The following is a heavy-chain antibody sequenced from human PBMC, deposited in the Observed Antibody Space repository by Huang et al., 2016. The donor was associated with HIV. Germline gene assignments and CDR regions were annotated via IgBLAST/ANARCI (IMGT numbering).Heavy chain of an antibody. Sequence: VESGGRSVQPGGSIKLSCVGSTFTFGAYWMSWVRQPPWKGLEGVANIKQDESEKDYVDAVKGRFNISRDNARKVLFLEMDDLRVEDTAIYFCATKTAGMDIWGQGTTVTVSS. CDR2: IKQDESEK. J-gene: IGHJ6*02. D-gene: IGHD1-7*01. CDR3: ATKTAGMDI. CDR1: TFTFGAYW. V-gene: IGHV3-7*01.